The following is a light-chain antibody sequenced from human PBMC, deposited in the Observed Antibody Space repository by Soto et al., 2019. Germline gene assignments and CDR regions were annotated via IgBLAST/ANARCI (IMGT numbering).Light chain of an antibody. V-gene: IGKV1-39*01. Sequence: DIQMTQSPSSLSASVGDRVTITCRASQSMSSYLNWYQQKPGKAPKLLIYAASSLQSGVPSRFSGNGSGTDFTLTISSLQPEDFATYYCQQSYSNPKTFGQGTKVEIK. CDR2: AAS. CDR1: QSMSSY. J-gene: IGKJ1*01. CDR3: QQSYSNPKT.